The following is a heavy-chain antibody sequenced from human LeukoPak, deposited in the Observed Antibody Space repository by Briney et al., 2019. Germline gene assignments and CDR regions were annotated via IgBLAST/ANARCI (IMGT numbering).Heavy chain of an antibody. CDR3: ARGRFSGSYYDY. CDR2: MNPNSGNT. CDR1: GYTFTSYD. J-gene: IGHJ4*02. V-gene: IGHV1-8*03. D-gene: IGHD1-26*01. Sequence: ASVKVSCKASGYTFTSYDINWVRQATGQGLEWMGWMNPNSGNTGYAQKFQGRVTITRNTSISTAYMELSSLRSEDTAVYYCARGRFSGSYYDYWGRGTLVTVSS.